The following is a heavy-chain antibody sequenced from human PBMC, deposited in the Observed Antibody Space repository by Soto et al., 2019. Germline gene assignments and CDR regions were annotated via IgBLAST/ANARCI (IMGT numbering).Heavy chain of an antibody. CDR1: GFIFNEYG. V-gene: IGHV3-33*01. CDR3: ARWGCSGSNCNLNQRSFDL. J-gene: IGHJ4*02. CDR2: IWFDGSNK. Sequence: GGSLRLSCAASGFIFNEYGMHWGLQAPWKGLEWVAVIWFDGSNKYYADSVKGRFTFSRDNSKNTMSLQMNSLRVEDTAIYYCARWGCSGSNCNLNQRSFDLWGQGTLVTVSS. D-gene: IGHD2-15*01.